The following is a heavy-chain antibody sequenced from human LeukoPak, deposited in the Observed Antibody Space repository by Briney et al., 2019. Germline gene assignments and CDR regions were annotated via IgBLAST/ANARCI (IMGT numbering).Heavy chain of an antibody. CDR1: GFPFSSYW. J-gene: IGHJ4*02. Sequence: GGSLRLSCVASGFPFSSYWMTWVRQAPGRGLEWVAVISTDGGIKIYADSVKGRFTLSRDNSINTVDLQMNSLRPEDTAIYYCVKEYHSRGFGAFFDYWGQGALVTVSS. V-gene: IGHV3-30*18. CDR2: ISTDGGIK. CDR3: VKEYHSRGFGAFFDY. D-gene: IGHD3-3*01.